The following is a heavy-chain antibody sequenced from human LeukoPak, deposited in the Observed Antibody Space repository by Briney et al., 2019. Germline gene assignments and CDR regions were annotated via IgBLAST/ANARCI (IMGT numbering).Heavy chain of an antibody. V-gene: IGHV6-1*01. D-gene: IGHD2-2*01. J-gene: IGHJ5*02. CDR3: ARRLTQYDCFDP. CDR1: GDSVSSNSVT. CDR2: TYYRSTWYN. Sequence: SQTLSLTCTISGDSVSSNSVTWNWIRQSPSSGLEWLGRTYYRSTWYNDYAVSVRGRITVNPDTSKNQFSLHLNSVTPEDTAVYYCARRLTQYDCFDPWGQGILVTVSS.